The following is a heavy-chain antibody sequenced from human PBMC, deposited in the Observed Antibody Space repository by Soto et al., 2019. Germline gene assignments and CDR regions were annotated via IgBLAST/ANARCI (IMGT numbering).Heavy chain of an antibody. Sequence: ASVNVSCKASGYTFTSYYMHWVRQAPGQGLEWMGIINPSGGSTSYAQKFQGRVTMTRDTSTSTVYMELSSLRSEDTAVYYCASVIAAAGNWFDPWGQGTLVTVSS. CDR3: ASVIAAAGNWFDP. CDR2: INPSGGST. D-gene: IGHD6-13*01. V-gene: IGHV1-46*01. CDR1: GYTFTSYY. J-gene: IGHJ5*02.